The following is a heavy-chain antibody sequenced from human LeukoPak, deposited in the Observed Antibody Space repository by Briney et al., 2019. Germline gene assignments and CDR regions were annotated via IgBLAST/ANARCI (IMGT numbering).Heavy chain of an antibody. CDR3: ARKTDHQTGGDY. V-gene: IGHV3-48*02. Sequence: PGGSLRLSCAASGFTFRSYAMQWVRQAPGKGLEWVSYITYNSGTIFYADSVKGRFTISRDNAKDSLYLQMSSLRDEDTAVYYCARKTDHQTGGDYWGQGTLVTVSS. J-gene: IGHJ4*02. CDR1: GFTFRSYA. D-gene: IGHD1-1*01. CDR2: ITYNSGTI.